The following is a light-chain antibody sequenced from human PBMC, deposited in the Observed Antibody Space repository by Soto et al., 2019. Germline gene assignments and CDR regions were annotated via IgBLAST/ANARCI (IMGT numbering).Light chain of an antibody. CDR1: TRDVGAYNY. Sequence: QSVLTQPASVSGSPGQSIAISCIGTTRDVGAYNYVSWYQQHPGKAPKLIIYDVGSRPSGVSDRFSGSKSDNTASLTISGLQAEYEADYYCSSYTSSNTEVFGTGTKVTVL. CDR2: DVG. J-gene: IGLJ1*01. CDR3: SSYTSSNTEV. V-gene: IGLV2-14*01.